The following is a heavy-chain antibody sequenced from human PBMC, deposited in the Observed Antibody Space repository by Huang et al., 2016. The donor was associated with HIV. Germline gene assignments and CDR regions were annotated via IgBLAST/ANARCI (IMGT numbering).Heavy chain of an antibody. Sequence: QVQLVQFGAEVKKPGASVKVSCKVSGKSVGEVAIHWVRRGPGNGLEWIGGLDAIEGGKVYPQKFQGRVSMTEDTSTDTAYMELSGLRSDDTAVYYCVTSRKTISGGRVGWFDPWGQGTLVTVSS. V-gene: IGHV1-24*01. J-gene: IGHJ5*02. CDR2: LDAIEGGK. CDR1: GKSVGEVA. CDR3: VTSRKTISGGRVGWFDP. D-gene: IGHD3-3*01.